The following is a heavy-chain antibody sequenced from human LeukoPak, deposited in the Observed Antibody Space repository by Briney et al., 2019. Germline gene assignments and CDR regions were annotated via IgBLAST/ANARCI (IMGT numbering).Heavy chain of an antibody. CDR1: GFTFNNYW. V-gene: IGHV3-7*03. Sequence: PGGSLRLSCAASGFTFNNYWMAWVRQAAGKGLEWVANTKQDESTRNYVDSVKGRFTISRDNAKNSLYLQMNSLRAEDTAVYYCARVGGYDFFGDYFDYWGQGTLVTVSS. D-gene: IGHD5-12*01. CDR2: TKQDESTR. CDR3: ARVGGYDFFGDYFDY. J-gene: IGHJ4*02.